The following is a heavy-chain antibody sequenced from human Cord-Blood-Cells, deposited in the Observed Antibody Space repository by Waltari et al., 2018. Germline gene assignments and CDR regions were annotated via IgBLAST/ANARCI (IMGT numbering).Heavy chain of an antibody. CDR2: INHSGST. Sequence: QVQLQQWGAGLLKPSETLSLTCAVYGGSFSGYYWSWIRQPPGKGLEWIGEINHSGSTNYNPSLKRRVTISVDTSKNQFSLKLSSVTAADTAVYYCARGRGWDIWGQGTMVTVSS. J-gene: IGHJ3*02. D-gene: IGHD2-15*01. CDR3: ARGRGWDI. V-gene: IGHV4-34*01. CDR1: GGSFSGYY.